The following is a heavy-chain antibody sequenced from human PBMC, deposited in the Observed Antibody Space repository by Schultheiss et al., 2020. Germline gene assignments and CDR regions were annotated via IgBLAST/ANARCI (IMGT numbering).Heavy chain of an antibody. CDR2: ISYDGSNK. D-gene: IGHD3-10*01. V-gene: IGHV3-30-3*02. Sequence: GGSLRLSCAASGFTFSKYDMHWVRQAPGKGLEWVAVISYDGSNKYYADSVKGRFTISRDNAKNSLYLQMNSLRAEDTAVYYCAKRGYYGSGSYFDYWGQGTLVTVSS. CDR3: AKRGYYGSGSYFDY. CDR1: GFTFSKYD. J-gene: IGHJ4*02.